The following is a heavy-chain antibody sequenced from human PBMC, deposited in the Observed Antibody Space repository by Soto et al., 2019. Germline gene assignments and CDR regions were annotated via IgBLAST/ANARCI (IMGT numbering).Heavy chain of an antibody. V-gene: IGHV4-59*01. CDR3: ARAPPYYYDSSGYYGPFDY. Sequence: SEALSLNCTVSVGSISSYYWSWIRQPPGKGLEWIGYIYYSGSTNYNPSLKSRVTISVDTSKNQFSLKLSSVTAADTAVYYCARAPPYYYDSSGYYGPFDYWGQGTLVTVSS. CDR1: VGSISSYY. J-gene: IGHJ4*02. D-gene: IGHD3-22*01. CDR2: IYYSGST.